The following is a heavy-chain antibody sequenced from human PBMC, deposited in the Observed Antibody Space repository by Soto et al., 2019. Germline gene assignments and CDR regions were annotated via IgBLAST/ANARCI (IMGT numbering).Heavy chain of an antibody. D-gene: IGHD6-19*01. J-gene: IGHJ4*02. CDR2: ISYDGSNK. CDR3: AKVATSGWSHPFDS. Sequence: GGSLRLSCAASGFTFSSYGIHWVRQAPGKGLEWVAVISYDGSNKYCADSVKGRFTISRDNSKNTLYLQMNSLRAEDTAVYYCAKVATSGWSHPFDSWGQGTLVTVSS. CDR1: GFTFSSYG. V-gene: IGHV3-30*18.